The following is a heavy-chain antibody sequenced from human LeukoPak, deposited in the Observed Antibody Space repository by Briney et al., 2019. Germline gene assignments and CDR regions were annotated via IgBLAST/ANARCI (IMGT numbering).Heavy chain of an antibody. CDR1: GYTFTGYY. Sequence: SVKVSCKASGYTFTGYYMHWVRQAPGQGLEWMGWINPNSGGTNYAQKFQGRVTMTRDTSISTAYMELSRLRSDDTAVYYCAKDPTHYRVWDSYESIGLGYWGQGTLVTVSS. J-gene: IGHJ4*02. CDR3: AKDPTHYRVWDSYESIGLGY. D-gene: IGHD3-22*01. CDR2: INPNSGGT. V-gene: IGHV1-2*02.